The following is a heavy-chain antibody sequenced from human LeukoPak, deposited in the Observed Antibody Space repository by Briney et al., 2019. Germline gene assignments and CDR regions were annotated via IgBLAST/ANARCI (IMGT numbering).Heavy chain of an antibody. CDR2: IYYSGST. D-gene: IGHD4-17*01. Sequence: SETLSLTCTVSGGSISSYYWSWIRQPPGKGLEWIGYIYYSGSTNYNPSLKSRVTISVDTSKNQFSLKLSSVTAADTAVYYRARGYGDYGWFDPWGQGTLVTVSS. J-gene: IGHJ5*02. CDR3: ARGYGDYGWFDP. V-gene: IGHV4-59*01. CDR1: GGSISSYY.